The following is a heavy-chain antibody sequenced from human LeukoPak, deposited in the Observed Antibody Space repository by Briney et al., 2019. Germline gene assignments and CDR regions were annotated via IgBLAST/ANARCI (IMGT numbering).Heavy chain of an antibody. CDR1: GFTFSSYW. J-gene: IGHJ4*02. Sequence: GGSLRLSCAASGFTFSSYWMSWVRQAPGKGLEWVANIKQDGSDKYYVDSVKGRFTVSRDNTKKSLYLQLDSLRAEDTAVYYCARMSSWSFDSWGRGTLVTVSS. CDR2: IKQDGSDK. D-gene: IGHD2-2*01. CDR3: ARMSSWSFDS. V-gene: IGHV3-7*01.